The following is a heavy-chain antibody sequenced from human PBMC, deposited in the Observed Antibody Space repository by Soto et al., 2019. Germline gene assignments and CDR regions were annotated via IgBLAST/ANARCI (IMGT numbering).Heavy chain of an antibody. J-gene: IGHJ4*02. CDR1: GFNFKAYA. V-gene: IGHV3-23*01. D-gene: IGHD6-6*01. CDR3: AKDEGTSSTVFDY. CDR2: ITATDGKT. Sequence: GGSLRLSCVASGFNFKAYAMGWVRQAPGKGLEWVSSITATDGKTYCADSVRGRFTISRDNSKNSLFLQMNGLRPEDSALYYCAKDEGTSSTVFDYWGQGTLVTVSS.